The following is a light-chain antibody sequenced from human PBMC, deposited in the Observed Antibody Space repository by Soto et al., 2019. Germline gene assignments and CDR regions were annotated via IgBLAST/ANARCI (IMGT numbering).Light chain of an antibody. CDR3: QTWGTGIQV. V-gene: IGLV4-69*01. J-gene: IGLJ3*02. Sequence: QSVLTQSRSASASLGASVKLTCTLRSGHSSYAIAWHQQQPEKGPRYLMKLNSDGSHSKGDGIPDRFSGSSSGAERYLTISSLQSEYEADYYCQTWGTGIQVFGGGTKLTVL. CDR2: LNSDGSH. CDR1: SGHSSYA.